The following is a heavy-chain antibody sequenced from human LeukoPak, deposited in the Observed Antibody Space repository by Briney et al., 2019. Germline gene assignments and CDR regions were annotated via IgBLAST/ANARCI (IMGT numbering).Heavy chain of an antibody. V-gene: IGHV4-34*01. CDR1: GFTFSSAW. Sequence: GSLRLSCAASGFTFSSAWMSWVRQAPGKGLEWIGEINHSGSTNYNPSLKSRVTISVDTSKNQFSLSLTSVTAADTAVYYCGRHSGNYLIYFDYWGQGTLVTVSS. D-gene: IGHD3-22*01. J-gene: IGHJ4*02. CDR3: GRHSGNYLIYFDY. CDR2: INHSGST.